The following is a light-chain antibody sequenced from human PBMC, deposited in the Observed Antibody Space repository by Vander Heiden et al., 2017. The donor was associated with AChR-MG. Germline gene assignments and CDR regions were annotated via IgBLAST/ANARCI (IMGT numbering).Light chain of an antibody. CDR2: KAS. Sequence: DLQMIQSPSTLSASVGDRVTITCRASQRVHTWVAWYQQKSGRVPKLLIYKASNLERGVPSRFSGSGSGTDFTLTISSLQPEDSATYYCKQSTLYIFGQGTKLEIK. CDR3: KQSTLYI. J-gene: IGKJ2*01. CDR1: QRVHTW. V-gene: IGKV1-5*03.